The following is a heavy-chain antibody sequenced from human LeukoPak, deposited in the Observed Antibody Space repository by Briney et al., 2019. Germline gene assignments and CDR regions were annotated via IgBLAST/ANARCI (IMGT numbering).Heavy chain of an antibody. CDR3: AKDARIGGYYMDV. CDR2: ISDASDK. D-gene: IGHD3-22*01. V-gene: IGHV3-30*18. J-gene: IGHJ6*02. CDR1: GFSFSSHG. Sequence: GGSLRLSCAASGFSFSSHGMHWVRQAPGKGPEWVAVISDASDKFYGDSVKGRFTISRDNSKNTLYLQMNSLRPEDTAVYYCAKDARIGGYYMDVWGQGTTVTVSS.